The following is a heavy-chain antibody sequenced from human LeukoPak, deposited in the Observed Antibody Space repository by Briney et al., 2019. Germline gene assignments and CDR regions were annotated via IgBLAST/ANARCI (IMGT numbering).Heavy chain of an antibody. Sequence: PSETLSLTCAVSGGSFSGYYWSWIRQPPGKGLEWIGEINHSGSTNYNPSLKSRVTISVDTSKNQFSLKLSSVTAADTAVYYCASGRGLNCSGGSCYVRFFDYWGQGTLVTVSS. CDR1: GGSFSGYY. CDR3: ASGRGLNCSGGSCYVRFFDY. J-gene: IGHJ4*02. D-gene: IGHD2-15*01. V-gene: IGHV4-34*01. CDR2: INHSGST.